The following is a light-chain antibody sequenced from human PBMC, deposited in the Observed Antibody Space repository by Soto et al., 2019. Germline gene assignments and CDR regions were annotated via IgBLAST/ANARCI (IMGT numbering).Light chain of an antibody. J-gene: IGLJ1*01. Sequence: QSALTQPASLSGSPGQSITISCTGASSDIGAYDYVSWFQQHPGKAPKLMISEVNNRPSGVSNRFSGSKSGNTASLTISGLQAEDEADYYCSSYTSSNTFYVFGTGTKVTV. CDR3: SSYTSSNTFYV. CDR1: SSDIGAYDY. CDR2: EVN. V-gene: IGLV2-14*01.